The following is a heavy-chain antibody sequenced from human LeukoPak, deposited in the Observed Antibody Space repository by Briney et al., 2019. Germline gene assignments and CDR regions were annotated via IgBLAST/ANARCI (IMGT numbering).Heavy chain of an antibody. J-gene: IGHJ4*02. CDR2: IKPDGSEK. CDR1: GLSFSYFW. D-gene: IGHD4-23*01. V-gene: IGHV3-7*01. CDR3: ASVDGGY. Sequence: GGSLRLSCAASGLSFSYFWMSWVRQAPGKGLEWVAKIKPDGSEKYYADSMKGRFTISRDNAKNSLYLQMNSLRVDDTAVYYCASVDGGYWGQGTLVTVSS.